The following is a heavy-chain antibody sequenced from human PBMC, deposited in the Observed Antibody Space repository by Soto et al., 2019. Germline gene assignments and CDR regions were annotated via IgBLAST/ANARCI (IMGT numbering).Heavy chain of an antibody. Sequence: SETLSLTCTVSGGSISIYYWSWIRQPPGKGLEWIGYIYSSGSTNYNPSLKGRVTMSLDTSKNQVSLNVTSVTAADTAVYYCAATPRYWGQGRLVTVS. CDR2: IYSSGST. J-gene: IGHJ4*02. CDR1: GGSISIYY. D-gene: IGHD1-26*01. CDR3: AATPRY. V-gene: IGHV4-59*01.